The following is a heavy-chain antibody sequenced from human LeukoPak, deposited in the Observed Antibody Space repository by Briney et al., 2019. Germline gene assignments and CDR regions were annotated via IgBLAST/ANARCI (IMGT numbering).Heavy chain of an antibody. J-gene: IGHJ4*02. V-gene: IGHV3-23*01. CDR2: ISDTGLTT. Sequence: GGTLRLSCSASGFTFTTYGMNWVRQAPGKGLDWVSGISDTGLTTYYADSVKGRFTISRDNFKNTLFLQMNSLRAEDTALYYCARTSSGWNYFFDYWGQGTLVTVSS. CDR3: ARTSSGWNYFFDY. CDR1: GFTFTTYG. D-gene: IGHD6-19*01.